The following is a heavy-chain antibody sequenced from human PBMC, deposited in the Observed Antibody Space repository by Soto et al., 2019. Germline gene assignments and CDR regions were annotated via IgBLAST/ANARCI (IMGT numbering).Heavy chain of an antibody. CDR1: GFTFSDSY. D-gene: IGHD3-22*01. CDR2: ISSSDSII. CDR3: ARDLGYYDSSCYFDY. Sequence: PGGSLRLSCAASGFTFSDSYMSWIRQAPGKGLEWVSYISSSDSIIYYSDSVKGRFIISRDNAKNSLYLQMNSLRAEDTAVYYCARDLGYYDSSCYFDYWRHRTPVTVRS. J-gene: IGHJ4*01. V-gene: IGHV3-11*01.